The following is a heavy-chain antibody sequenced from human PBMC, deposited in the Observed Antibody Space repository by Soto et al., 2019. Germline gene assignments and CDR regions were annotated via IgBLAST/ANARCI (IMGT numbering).Heavy chain of an antibody. Sequence: SETLSLTCAVYGGSFSGYYWSWIRQPPGKGLEWIGEINHSGSTNYNPSLKSRVTISVDTSKNQFSLKLSSVTAAVTAVYYCARGEQQLGYYYYYYGMDVWGQGTTVTVSS. CDR2: INHSGST. CDR3: ARGEQQLGYYYYYYGMDV. V-gene: IGHV4-34*01. D-gene: IGHD6-13*01. J-gene: IGHJ6*02. CDR1: GGSFSGYY.